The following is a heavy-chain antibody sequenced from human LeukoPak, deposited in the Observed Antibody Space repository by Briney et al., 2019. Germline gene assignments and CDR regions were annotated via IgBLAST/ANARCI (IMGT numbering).Heavy chain of an antibody. CDR1: GGSFSGYY. CDR3: ARVSVAGPYYYGMDV. Sequence: PSETLSLTCAVYGGSFSGYYWSWIRQPPGKGLEWIGEINHSGSTNYNPSLKSRVTISVDTSKNQFSLKLSSVTAADTAVYYCARVSVAGPYYYGMDVWGQGTTVTVSS. J-gene: IGHJ6*02. CDR2: INHSGST. D-gene: IGHD6-19*01. V-gene: IGHV4-34*01.